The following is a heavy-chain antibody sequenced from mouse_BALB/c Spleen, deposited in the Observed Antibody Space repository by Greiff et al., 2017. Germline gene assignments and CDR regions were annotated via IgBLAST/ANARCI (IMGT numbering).Heavy chain of an antibody. CDR3: ARSVVWGSFDY. CDR2: ISTYYGYA. D-gene: IGHD1-1*02. J-gene: IGHJ2*01. CDR1: GYTFTDYA. Sequence: VQLQQSGAELVRPGVSVKISCKGSGYTFTDYAMHWVKQSHAQSLEWIGVISTYYGYASYNQKFKGKATMTVDKSSSTAYMELARLTSEDSAFYYFARSVVWGSFDYWGQGTTLTVSS. V-gene: IGHV1S137*01.